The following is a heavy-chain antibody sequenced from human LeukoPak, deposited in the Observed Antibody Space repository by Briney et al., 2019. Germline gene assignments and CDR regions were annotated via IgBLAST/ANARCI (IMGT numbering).Heavy chain of an antibody. D-gene: IGHD2-2*01. CDR2: IYYSGST. CDR1: GGSISSYS. Sequence: SETLSLTCTVTGGSISSYSWSWIRKPPGKGLDWIGYIYYSGSTNFNPSLESRVTISVDTSKNQFSPKLSAVTAAGTAVHFCARFPASWGQGTLVTVSS. J-gene: IGHJ4*02. V-gene: IGHV4-59*01. CDR3: ARFPAS.